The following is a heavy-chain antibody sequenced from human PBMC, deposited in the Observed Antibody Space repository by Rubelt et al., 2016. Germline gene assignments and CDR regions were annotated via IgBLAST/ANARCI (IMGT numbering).Heavy chain of an antibody. Sequence: DVRLVESGGGLVQPGGSLRLSCAGSGFSFSTYDMSWVRQAPGKGLEWVSSITSGSTYIYYADSVKGRFTISRDNAKNSLYLEMNSLRAEDTAVYYCARDGRYSSGWVKDLDYWGQGTLVTVSS. J-gene: IGHJ4*02. D-gene: IGHD6-19*01. V-gene: IGHV3-21*02. CDR1: GFSFSTYD. CDR3: ARDGRYSSGWVKDLDY. CDR2: ITSGSTYI.